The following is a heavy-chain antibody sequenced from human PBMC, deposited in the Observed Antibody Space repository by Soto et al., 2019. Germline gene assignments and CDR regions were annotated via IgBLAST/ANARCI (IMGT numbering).Heavy chain of an antibody. CDR2: MFYSGST. CDR3: ARGDFYDYIWGSYTYYFDY. CDR1: GGSISGYY. Sequence: SETLSLTCTVSGGSISGYYWSWIRQPPGKGLEWIGYMFYSGSTKYNPSLKSRVTISVDTSKNQFSLKLSSVTAADTAVYYCARGDFYDYIWGSYTYYFDYWGQGTLVTVSS. V-gene: IGHV4-59*08. D-gene: IGHD3-16*01. J-gene: IGHJ4*02.